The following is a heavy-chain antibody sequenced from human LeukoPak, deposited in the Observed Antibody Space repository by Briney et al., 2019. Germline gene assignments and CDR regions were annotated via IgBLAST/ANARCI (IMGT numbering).Heavy chain of an antibody. D-gene: IGHD4-11*01. CDR3: ARRSMTTVDY. CDR2: IYHSGGT. CDR1: GGSISSGGYS. J-gene: IGHJ4*02. V-gene: IGHV4-30-2*03. Sequence: SQTLSLTCAVSGGSISSGGYSWSWIRQPPGKGLEWIGYIYHSGGTYYNPSLKSRVTISVGTSKNQISLKMSSVTAADTAVYYCARRSMTTVDYWGQGTLVTVSS.